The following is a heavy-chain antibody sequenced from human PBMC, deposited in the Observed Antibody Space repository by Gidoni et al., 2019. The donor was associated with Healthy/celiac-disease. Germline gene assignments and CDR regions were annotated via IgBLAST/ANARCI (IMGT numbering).Heavy chain of an antibody. CDR3: TSTVTTRDY. J-gene: IGHJ4*02. CDR2: IRSKANSYAT. V-gene: IGHV3-73*02. CDR1: GFTFSGSA. D-gene: IGHD4-17*01. Sequence: EVQLVESGGGLVQPGGSLKLPWAASGFTFSGSAMHWVRQASGKGLEWVGRIRSKANSYATAYAASVKGRFTISRDDSKNTAYLQMNSLKTEDTAVYYCTSTVTTRDYWGQGTLVTVSS.